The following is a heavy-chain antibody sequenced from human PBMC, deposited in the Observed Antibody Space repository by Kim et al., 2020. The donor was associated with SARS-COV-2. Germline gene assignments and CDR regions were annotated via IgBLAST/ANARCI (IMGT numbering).Heavy chain of an antibody. V-gene: IGHV3-7*01. CDR3: ASGGKWPAY. CDR2: INQDGSEK. J-gene: IGHJ4*02. Sequence: GGSLRLSCAASGFSFSRYWMSWVRQVPGKGLEWAATINQDGSEKYYVDSVKGRLTISRDNTKNSLHLQMNSLRVDDTAVYYCASGGKWPAYWGQGTLVTVSS. D-gene: IGHD3-16*01. CDR1: GFSFSRYW.